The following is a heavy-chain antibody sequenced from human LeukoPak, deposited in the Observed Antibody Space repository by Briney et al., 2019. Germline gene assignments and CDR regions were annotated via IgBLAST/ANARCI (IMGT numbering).Heavy chain of an antibody. CDR3: ARSSRRLNIVLTGDYFDY. CDR1: GFTFSSYA. D-gene: IGHD2-8*01. Sequence: GGSLRLSCAASGFTFSSYAMHWVRQAPGKGLEYVSAISSNGGSTYYANSVKGRFTISRDNSKNTLYLQMGSLRAEDMAVYYCARSSRRLNIVLTGDYFDYWGQGTLVTVSS. J-gene: IGHJ4*02. CDR2: ISSNGGST. V-gene: IGHV3-64*01.